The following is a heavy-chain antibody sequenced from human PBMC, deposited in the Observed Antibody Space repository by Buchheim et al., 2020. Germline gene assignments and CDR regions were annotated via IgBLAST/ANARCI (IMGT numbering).Heavy chain of an antibody. D-gene: IGHD7-27*01. Sequence: EVQLVESGGGLVQPGGSLRLSCAASGFTFSSYWMHWVRQAPGKGLVWISRINSDGSYTTYADSVKGRFTISRDNAKNTLYLQMNSLRAEDTAVYYCTREAWGSYWYFDLWGRGTL. CDR3: TREAWGSYWYFDL. J-gene: IGHJ2*01. CDR2: INSDGSYT. CDR1: GFTFSSYW. V-gene: IGHV3-74*01.